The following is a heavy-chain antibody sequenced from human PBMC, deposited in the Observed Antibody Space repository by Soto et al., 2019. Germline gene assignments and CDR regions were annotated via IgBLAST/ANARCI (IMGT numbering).Heavy chain of an antibody. CDR1: GFTFSSYA. CDR2: ISSNGGST. D-gene: IGHD3-10*01. CDR3: PRVLYAEDNGAFDI. V-gene: IGHV3-64*01. J-gene: IGHJ3*02. Sequence: GGSLRLSCAASGFTFSSYAMHWVRQAPGKGLEYVSAISSNGGSTYYENSVKGRFTISRENSKNTLYLQMGSLRDEDMAMYYSPRVLYAEDNGAFDIWGQGTMVTVSS.